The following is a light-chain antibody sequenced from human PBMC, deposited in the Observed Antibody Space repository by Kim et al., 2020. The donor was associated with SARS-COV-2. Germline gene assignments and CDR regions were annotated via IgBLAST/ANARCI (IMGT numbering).Light chain of an antibody. CDR1: ALPKQY. CDR3: QSADSSGTYVV. J-gene: IGLJ2*01. V-gene: IGLV3-25*03. CDR2: KDS. Sequence: PGQTARNTCSGDALPKQYAYWYQQKPGQAPVLVIYKDSERPSGIPERFSGSSSGTTVTLTISGVQAEDEADYYCQSADSSGTYVVFGGGTQLTVL.